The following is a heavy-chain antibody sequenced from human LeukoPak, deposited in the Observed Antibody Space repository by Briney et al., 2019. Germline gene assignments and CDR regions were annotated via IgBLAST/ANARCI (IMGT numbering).Heavy chain of an antibody. CDR1: GFTFSKYS. J-gene: IGHJ4*02. CDR3: ARDKETTTAQFEY. D-gene: IGHD4-11*01. V-gene: IGHV3-21*05. Sequence: PGGSLRLSCAASGFTFSKYSFSWVRQAPGKGLEWVSYTSSSSSYIYYADSVKGRFTISKDNAKNSLYLQMNSLRVEDTAIYYCARDKETTTAQFEYWGQGTLVTVAP. CDR2: TSSSSSYI.